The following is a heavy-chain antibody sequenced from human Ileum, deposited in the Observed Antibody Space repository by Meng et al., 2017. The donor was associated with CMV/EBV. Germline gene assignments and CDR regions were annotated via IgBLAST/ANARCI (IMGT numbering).Heavy chain of an antibody. V-gene: IGHV4-30-4*08. J-gene: IGHJ4*02. CDR1: GGSITSGNYY. CDR2: IYYSGSP. D-gene: IGHD2-15*01. Sequence: QVPLPESGPGLVKPSQTLSLTCTVSGGSITSGNYYWSWIRQPPGRGLEWIGYIYYSGSPYYKPSLKSRVTISLDTSKNQFSLNLRSVTATDSAVYYCVRQVVAASFDYWGQGALVTVSS. CDR3: VRQVVAASFDY.